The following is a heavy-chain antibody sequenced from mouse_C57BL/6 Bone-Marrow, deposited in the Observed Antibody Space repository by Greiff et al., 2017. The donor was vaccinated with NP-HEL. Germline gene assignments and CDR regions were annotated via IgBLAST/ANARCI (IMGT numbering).Heavy chain of an antibody. J-gene: IGHJ1*03. Sequence: QVQLQQPGAELVKPGASVKMSCKASGYTFTSYWITWVKQGPGQGLEWIGDIYPGSGSTNYNEKFKSKATLTVDTSSSTAYMQLSSLTSEDSAVYYCARGGYYSSYFDVWGTGTTVTVSS. D-gene: IGHD2-3*01. CDR2: IYPGSGST. CDR3: ARGGYYSSYFDV. CDR1: GYTFTSYW. V-gene: IGHV1-55*01.